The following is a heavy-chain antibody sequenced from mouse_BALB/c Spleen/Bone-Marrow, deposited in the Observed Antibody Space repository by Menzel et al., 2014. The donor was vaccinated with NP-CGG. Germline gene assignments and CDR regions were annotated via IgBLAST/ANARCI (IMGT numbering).Heavy chain of an antibody. Sequence: VQLQQSGAELVKPGASVKLSCTASGFNIKDTYMHWVKQRPEQGLEWIGRIDPANGYTKFDPKFQGKATITADTSSNTAYLQLSGLTSEDTVVYYCARGTTVVSYYAMDYWGQGTSVTVSS. CDR2: IDPANGYT. V-gene: IGHV14-3*02. CDR1: GFNIKDTY. J-gene: IGHJ4*01. D-gene: IGHD1-1*01. CDR3: ARGTTVVSYYAMDY.